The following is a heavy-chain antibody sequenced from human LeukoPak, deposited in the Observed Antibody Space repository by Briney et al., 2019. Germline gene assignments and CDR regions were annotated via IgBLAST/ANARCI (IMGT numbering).Heavy chain of an antibody. CDR3: AREVVESLSSGYYPRY. CDR1: GFTVSSNY. Sequence: GGSLRLSCAASGFTVSSNYMSWVRQAPGKGLEGVSLIYSGGSTYYADSVKGRFTISRDNSKNTLYLQMNSLRAEDTAVYYCAREVVESLSSGYYPRYWGQGTLVTVSS. D-gene: IGHD3-22*01. CDR2: IYSGGST. V-gene: IGHV3-53*01. J-gene: IGHJ4*02.